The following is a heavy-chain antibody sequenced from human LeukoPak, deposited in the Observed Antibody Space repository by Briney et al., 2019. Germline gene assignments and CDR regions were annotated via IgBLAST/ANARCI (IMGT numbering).Heavy chain of an antibody. D-gene: IGHD6-19*01. CDR3: ARKGISAVAGAFDI. CDR1: GGSINSYY. Sequence: SETLSLTCTVSGGSINSYYWSWIRQPAGKGLEWIGRIYTSGNTNYNPSLKSRVTLSVDTSKNQFSLRLTSATAADTAVYYCARKGISAVAGAFDIWGQGTMVTVSS. V-gene: IGHV4-4*07. J-gene: IGHJ3*02. CDR2: IYTSGNT.